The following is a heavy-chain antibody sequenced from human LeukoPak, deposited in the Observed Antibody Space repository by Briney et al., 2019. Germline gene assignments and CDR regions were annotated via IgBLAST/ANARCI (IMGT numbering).Heavy chain of an antibody. Sequence: GGSLRLSCAASGFTFSDYYMSWIRQAPGKGREWVSYISSSGSTIYYADSVKGRFTISRDNAKNSLYLQMNSLRAEDTAVYYCARDPFPSFWSGAFPTPPVWGKGTTVTVSS. V-gene: IGHV3-11*01. J-gene: IGHJ6*04. CDR1: GFTFSDYY. D-gene: IGHD3-3*01. CDR2: ISSSGSTI. CDR3: ARDPFPSFWSGAFPTPPV.